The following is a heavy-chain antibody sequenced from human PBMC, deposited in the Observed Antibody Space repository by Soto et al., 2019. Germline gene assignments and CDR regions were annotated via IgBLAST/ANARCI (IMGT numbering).Heavy chain of an antibody. D-gene: IGHD6-19*01. V-gene: IGHV3-30*18. Sequence: QVQLVESGGGVVQPGRSLRLSCAASGFTFSSYGMHWVRQAPGKGLEWVAVISYDGSNKYYADSVKGRFTISRDNSKNTLYLQMNSLRAEDTAVYYCAKVGTALSSGGKGGGDDYWGQGTLVTVSS. CDR1: GFTFSSYG. CDR2: ISYDGSNK. J-gene: IGHJ4*02. CDR3: AKVGTALSSGGKGGGDDY.